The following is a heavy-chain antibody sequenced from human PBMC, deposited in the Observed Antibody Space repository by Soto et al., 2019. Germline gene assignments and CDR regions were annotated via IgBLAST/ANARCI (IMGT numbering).Heavy chain of an antibody. CDR2: INHSGST. D-gene: IGHD3-10*01. J-gene: IGHJ4*02. Sequence: QVQLQQWSAGLLKPSDTLSLTCAVYGGSFSGYYWRWVRQPPWKGLEWFGEINHSGSTNYNPSLKSRVTMSVDTDKNQFSLKLSSVTAADTAVYYCALWVYGSDCRRDYWGQGTLVTVSS. V-gene: IGHV4-34*01. CDR1: GGSFSGYY. CDR3: ALWVYGSDCRRDY.